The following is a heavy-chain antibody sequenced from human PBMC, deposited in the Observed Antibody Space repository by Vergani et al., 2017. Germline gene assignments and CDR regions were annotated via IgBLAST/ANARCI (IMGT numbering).Heavy chain of an antibody. D-gene: IGHD3-10*01. CDR2: INPNSGGT. Sequence: QVQLVQSGAEVKKPGASVKVSCKASGYTFTGYYMHWVRQAPGQGLEWMGWINPNSGGTNYAQKFQGRVTMTRDTSISTAYMELSRLRSDDTAVYYCARDLLWFGGLTHGMDVWGQGTTVTVSS. V-gene: IGHV1-2*02. J-gene: IGHJ6*02. CDR3: ARDLLWFGGLTHGMDV. CDR1: GYTFTGYY.